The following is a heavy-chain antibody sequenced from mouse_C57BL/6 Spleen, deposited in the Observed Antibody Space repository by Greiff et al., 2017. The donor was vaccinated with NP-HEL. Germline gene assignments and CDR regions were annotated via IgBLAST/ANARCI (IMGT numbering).Heavy chain of an antibody. Sequence: QVQLQQSGAELVRPGASVTLSCKASGYTFTDYEMHWVKQTPVHGLEWIGAIDPETGGTAYNQKFKGKAILTADKSSSTAYMELRSLTSEDSAVYYCTRLDYGSSYFDYWDQGTTLTVSS. CDR1: GYTFTDYE. CDR3: TRLDYGSSYFDY. V-gene: IGHV1-15*01. J-gene: IGHJ2*01. D-gene: IGHD1-1*01. CDR2: IDPETGGT.